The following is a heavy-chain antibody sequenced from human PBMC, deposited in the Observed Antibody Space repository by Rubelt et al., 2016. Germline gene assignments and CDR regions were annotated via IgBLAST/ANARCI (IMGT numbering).Heavy chain of an antibody. Sequence: QVQLVQSGAEVKKPGASVKVSCKASGYTFTSYAMHWVRQAPGQRLEWMGWINAGNGNTKYSQKFQGRGTITRDTSASTAYMELSSLRSEDTAVYYCALNPLPSNVDYWGQGTLVTVSS. CDR3: ALNPLPSNVDY. CDR2: INAGNGNT. D-gene: IGHD4-11*01. V-gene: IGHV1-3*01. J-gene: IGHJ4*02. CDR1: GYTFTSYA.